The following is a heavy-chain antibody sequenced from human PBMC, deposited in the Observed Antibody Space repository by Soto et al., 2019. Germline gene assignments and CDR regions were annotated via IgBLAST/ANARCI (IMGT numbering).Heavy chain of an antibody. D-gene: IGHD2-8*01. J-gene: IGHJ4*02. CDR1: GYTFTSYY. Sequence: GASVKVSCKASGYTFTSYYMHWLRQAPGQGLEWMGIINPSGGSTSYAQKFQGRVTMTRDTSTSTVYMELSSLRSEDTAVYYCAILLVNDHQFDDWGQGTRVTVSS. CDR2: INPSGGST. CDR3: AILLVNDHQFDD. V-gene: IGHV1-46*01.